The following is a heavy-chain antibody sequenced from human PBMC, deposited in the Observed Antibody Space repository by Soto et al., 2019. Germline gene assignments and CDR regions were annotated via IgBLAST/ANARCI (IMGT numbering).Heavy chain of an antibody. CDR3: AKATSDFWSRTDC. CDR2: ISGSGDST. V-gene: IGHV3-23*01. J-gene: IGHJ4*02. D-gene: IGHD3-3*01. CDR1: GFTFSSYA. Sequence: PGGSLRLSCAASGFTFSSYAMTWVRQAPGKGLEWVSTISGSGDSTYYTDSVKGRFTISRDNSKNTLCLQMNSLRADDTAVYYCAKATSDFWSRTDCWGQGTLVTVSS.